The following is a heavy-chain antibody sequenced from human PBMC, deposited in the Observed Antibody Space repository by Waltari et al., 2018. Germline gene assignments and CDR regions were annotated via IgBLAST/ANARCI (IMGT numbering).Heavy chain of an antibody. V-gene: IGHV3-72*01. CDR2: MRNKANSYTT. CDR3: VRGKGSYWFDP. Sequence: EVQLVESGGGLVQPGGSLRLSCAVSGFTFSDHSMDWVRQAPGKGLEWVGRMRNKANSYTTEYAASVKGRFTISRDDSKNSLYLQMNSLKTDDTAVYHCVRGKGSYWFDPWGQGTQVTVSS. D-gene: IGHD1-26*01. J-gene: IGHJ5*02. CDR1: GFTFSDHS.